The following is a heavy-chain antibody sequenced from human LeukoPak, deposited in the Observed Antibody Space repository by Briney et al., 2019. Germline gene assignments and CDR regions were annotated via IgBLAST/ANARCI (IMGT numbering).Heavy chain of an antibody. CDR3: AREGLPYSSSWYNWFDP. Sequence: AGGSLRLSCAASGFTFSSYAMHWVRQAPGKGLEWVAVISYDGSNKYYADSVKGRFTISRDNSKNTLYLQMNSLRAEDTAVYYCAREGLPYSSSWYNWFDPWGQGTLVTVSS. V-gene: IGHV3-30-3*01. D-gene: IGHD6-13*01. CDR2: ISYDGSNK. CDR1: GFTFSSYA. J-gene: IGHJ5*02.